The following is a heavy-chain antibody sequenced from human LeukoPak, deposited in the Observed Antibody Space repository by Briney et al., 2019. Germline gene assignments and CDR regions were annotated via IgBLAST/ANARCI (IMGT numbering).Heavy chain of an antibody. J-gene: IGHJ5*02. CDR2: IYPGDSDT. D-gene: IGHD2-2*01. CDR1: GYSFTSYW. CDR3: ARVAPQYQLLLDWFDP. V-gene: IGHV5-51*01. Sequence: GESLKISCKGSGYSFTSYWIGWVRQMPGKGLEWMGIIYPGDSDTRYSPSFQGQVTISAGKSISTAYLQWSSLKASDTAMYYCARVAPQYQLLLDWFDPWGQGTLVTVSS.